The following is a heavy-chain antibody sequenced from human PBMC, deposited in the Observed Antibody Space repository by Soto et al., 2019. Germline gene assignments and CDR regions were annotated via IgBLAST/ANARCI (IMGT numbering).Heavy chain of an antibody. Sequence: ASVKVSCKASGFTFTSSAVQWVRQARGQRLEWIGWIVVGSGNTNYAQKFQERVTITRDMSTSTAYKELSSLRSEDTAVYYCAAGSETHEFDYWGQGTLVTVSS. CDR3: AAGSETHEFDY. V-gene: IGHV1-58*01. J-gene: IGHJ4*02. CDR1: GFTFTSSA. CDR2: IVVGSGNT.